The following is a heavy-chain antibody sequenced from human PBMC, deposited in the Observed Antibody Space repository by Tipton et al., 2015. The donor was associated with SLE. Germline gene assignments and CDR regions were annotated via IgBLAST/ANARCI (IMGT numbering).Heavy chain of an antibody. V-gene: IGHV4-39*07. D-gene: IGHD2-8*01. J-gene: IGHJ4*02. Sequence: TLSLTCTVSGGSINSIYYCWGWIRQSPGKGLEWIANIYYNGSTYYNPSLKSRITISVDTSKNQFSLEVRSVTAADTAVYYCVRLRSKVLIDYWGQGTLVTVSS. CDR1: GGSINSIYYC. CDR2: IYYNGST. CDR3: VRLRSKVLIDY.